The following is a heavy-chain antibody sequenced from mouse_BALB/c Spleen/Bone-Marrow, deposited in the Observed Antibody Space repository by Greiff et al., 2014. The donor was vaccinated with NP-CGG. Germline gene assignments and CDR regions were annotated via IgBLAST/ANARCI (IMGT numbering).Heavy chain of an antibody. Sequence: VQLQQPGAELVKPGASVKLSCTASGFNIKDTYMYWVKQRPEQGLEWIGKIDPANGNTKYDPKFQGKATITADTSPNTAYLQLSSLTSEDTAVYYCAVYDGYAMDYWGQGTSVTVSS. CDR2: IDPANGNT. D-gene: IGHD2-3*01. V-gene: IGHV14-3*02. CDR1: GFNIKDTY. CDR3: AVYDGYAMDY. J-gene: IGHJ4*01.